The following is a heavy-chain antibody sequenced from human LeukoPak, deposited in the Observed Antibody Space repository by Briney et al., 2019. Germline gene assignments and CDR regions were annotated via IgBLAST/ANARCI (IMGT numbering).Heavy chain of an antibody. J-gene: IGHJ4*02. CDR2: ISGSGGST. CDR3: AKAHYYDSSGYPANFDY. CDR1: GFTFSSYA. V-gene: IGHV3-23*01. Sequence: GGSLRLSCAASGFTFSSYAMSLVRQAPGKGLEWVSAISGSGGSTYYADSVKGRFTISRDNSKNTLYLQMNSLRAEDTAVYYCAKAHYYDSSGYPANFDYWGQGTLVTVSS. D-gene: IGHD3-22*01.